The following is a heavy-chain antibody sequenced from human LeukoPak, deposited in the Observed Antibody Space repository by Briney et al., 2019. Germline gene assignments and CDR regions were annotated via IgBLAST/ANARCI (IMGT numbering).Heavy chain of an antibody. CDR2: IYYSGST. J-gene: IGHJ5*02. D-gene: IGHD3-10*01. CDR1: GGSISSYY. CDR3: ARARYYYGSGSYRRMAGFDP. V-gene: IGHV4-59*12. Sequence: SETLSLTCTVSGGSISSYYWSWIRQPPGKGLEWIGYIYYSGSTNYNPSLKSRVTISVDTSKNQFSLKLSSVTAADTAVYYCARARYYYGSGSYRRMAGFDPWGQGTLVTVSS.